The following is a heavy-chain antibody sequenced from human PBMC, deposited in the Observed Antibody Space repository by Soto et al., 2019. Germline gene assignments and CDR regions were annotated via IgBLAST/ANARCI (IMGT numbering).Heavy chain of an antibody. CDR1: GFTFSSYD. CDR2: IGTAGDT. V-gene: IGHV3-13*01. Sequence: AVGSLRLSCAAAGFTFSSYDMHWVRQATGKGLEWVSAIGTAGDTYYPGSVKGRFTISRENAKNSLYLQMNSLRAGDTAVYYCARGGSSISSYNWFDPWGQGTLVTVSS. D-gene: IGHD1-26*01. J-gene: IGHJ5*02. CDR3: ARGGSSISSYNWFDP.